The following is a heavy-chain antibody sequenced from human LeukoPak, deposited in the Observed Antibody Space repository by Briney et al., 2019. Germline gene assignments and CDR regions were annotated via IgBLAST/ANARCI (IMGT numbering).Heavy chain of an antibody. Sequence: SETLSLTCTVSAGSITSSDYHWAWIRQSPGKGLEWIGNVYYTGNTNYNPSLRSRLTISVDTSKNQFSLKMRSVTAADTAVYYCARGLGYVWGSYPPMGYFDYWGQGTLVTVSS. CDR3: ARGLGYVWGSYPPMGYFDY. CDR2: VYYTGNT. J-gene: IGHJ4*02. D-gene: IGHD3-16*02. CDR1: AGSITSSDYH. V-gene: IGHV4-39*07.